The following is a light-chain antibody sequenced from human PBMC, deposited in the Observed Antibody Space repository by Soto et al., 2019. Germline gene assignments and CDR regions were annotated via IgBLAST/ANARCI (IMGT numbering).Light chain of an antibody. CDR2: ELS. J-gene: IGLJ1*01. CDR3: SSYTSSSTLLYV. Sequence: QSVLTQPASVSGSPGQSITISCTGTSSDVGGYNHVSWYQQYPGKAPKLIIYELSNRPPGISNRFSGSKSGNTASLTISGLQTEDEADYYCSSYTSSSTLLYVFGTGTKLTVL. CDR1: SSDVGGYNH. V-gene: IGLV2-14*01.